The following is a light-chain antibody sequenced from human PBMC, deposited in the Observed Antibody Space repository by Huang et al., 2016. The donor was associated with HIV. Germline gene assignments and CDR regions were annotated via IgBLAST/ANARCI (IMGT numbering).Light chain of an antibody. Sequence: EIVLTQSPGTLSLSPGEEATLSCRASQSVSSSYLAWYQQKPGQAPRLPIYGASSRATGIPDRFSGSGSGTDFTLTISRLEPEDFAVYYCQQYGSSPQTFGQGTKVEIK. CDR3: QQYGSSPQT. CDR2: GAS. V-gene: IGKV3-20*01. J-gene: IGKJ1*01. CDR1: QSVSSSY.